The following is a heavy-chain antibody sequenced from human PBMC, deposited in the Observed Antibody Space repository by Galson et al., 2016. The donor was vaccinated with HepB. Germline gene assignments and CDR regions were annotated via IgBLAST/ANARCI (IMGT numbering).Heavy chain of an antibody. J-gene: IGHJ6*02. CDR2: ISFDGGES. D-gene: IGHD2/OR15-2a*01. Sequence: SLRLSCAASGFTFSAAGMHWVRQAPGKGLEWVAVISFDGGESHYADSVKGRFTVSRDNSRNTLYLEMNSLRAEDTALYYCAKYFDYYAMDVWGHGTTVTVSS. CDR3: AKYFDYYAMDV. V-gene: IGHV3-30*18. CDR1: GFTFSAAG.